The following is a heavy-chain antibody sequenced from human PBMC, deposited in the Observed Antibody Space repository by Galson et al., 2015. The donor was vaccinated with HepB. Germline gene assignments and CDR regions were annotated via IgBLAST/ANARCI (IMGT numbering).Heavy chain of an antibody. J-gene: IGHJ3*02. Sequence: SLRLSCAASGFTFSSYAMHWVRQAPGKGLEWVAVISYDGSNKYYADSVKGRFTISRDNSRNTLYLQMNSLRAEDTAVYYCARGRFLVVVAGDAFDIWGQGTMVTVSS. CDR2: ISYDGSNK. CDR1: GFTFSSYA. V-gene: IGHV3-30*04. CDR3: ARGRFLVVVAGDAFDI. D-gene: IGHD2-15*01.